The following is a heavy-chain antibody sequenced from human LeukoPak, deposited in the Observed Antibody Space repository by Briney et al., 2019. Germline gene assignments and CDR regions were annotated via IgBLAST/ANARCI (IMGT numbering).Heavy chain of an antibody. V-gene: IGHV3-7*05. CDR1: GFTFSSNW. D-gene: IGHD4-11*01. CDR3: VRDLYRGNLDY. J-gene: IGHJ4*02. CDR2: IKQDGSNK. Sequence: GGSLRLSCAASGFTFSSNWMSWVRQAPGKGLEWVANIKQDGSNKYSVDSVKGRFTISRDNAKNSLYLQMNSLRAEATAGYYSVRDLYRGNLDYWGQGTLVTVSS.